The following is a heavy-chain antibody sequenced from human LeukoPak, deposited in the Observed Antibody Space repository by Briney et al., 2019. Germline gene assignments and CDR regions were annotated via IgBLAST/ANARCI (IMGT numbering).Heavy chain of an antibody. J-gene: IGHJ3*02. CDR1: GFTFNNAW. Sequence: PGGSLRLSCAASGFTFNNAWMSWVRQAPGKGLEWVGRIKSKTDGGTTDYAAPVKGRFTISREDSKNTLYLQMNSLRAEDTAVYYCAKDRGYCSSTSCYAFDIWGQGTMVTVSS. V-gene: IGHV3-15*01. CDR2: IKSKTDGGTT. CDR3: AKDRGYCSSTSCYAFDI. D-gene: IGHD2-2*01.